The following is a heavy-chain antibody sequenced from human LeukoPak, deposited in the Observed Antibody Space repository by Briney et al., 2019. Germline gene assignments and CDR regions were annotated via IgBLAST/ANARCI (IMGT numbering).Heavy chain of an antibody. CDR3: ARGGGPFDY. D-gene: IGHD3-16*01. CDR1: GFTFSSHW. CDR2: IKQDGSEK. Sequence: GGSLRLSCAASGFTFSSHWMSWVRQAPGKGLEWVANIKQDGSEKYYVDSVKGRFTISRDNDKKSLYLQMNSLRAEDTAVYYCARGGGPFDYWGQESWSPSPQ. V-gene: IGHV3-7*01. J-gene: IGHJ4*01.